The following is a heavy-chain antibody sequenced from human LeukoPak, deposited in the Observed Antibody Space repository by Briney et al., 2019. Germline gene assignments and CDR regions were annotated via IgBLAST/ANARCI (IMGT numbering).Heavy chain of an antibody. CDR2: ISAYNDNT. CDR1: GYTFTSYG. CDR3: ARDYSNCPEAGY. J-gene: IGHJ4*02. V-gene: IGHV1-18*01. D-gene: IGHD6-13*01. Sequence: ASVTVSCKASGYTFTSYGISWVRQAPGQRLEWMGWISAYNDNTNYAQKLQVRVTMTTDTSTSTAYMELRSLRSDDSAVYYCARDYSNCPEAGYWGQGTLVTVSS.